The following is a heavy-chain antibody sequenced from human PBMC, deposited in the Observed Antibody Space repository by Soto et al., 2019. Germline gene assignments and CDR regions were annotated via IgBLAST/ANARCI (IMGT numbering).Heavy chain of an antibody. CDR1: GFSFNDYA. Sequence: DVQLLESGGGLVQPGGSLRLSCATSGFSFNDYAMNWVRQAPGKGLEWVSTISVSGGTTYYADSVKGRFTISRDRSKHTQSLHMSSLRVEDTAVYYCAKGVQRSFDYYGMDVWGQGTPVTVSS. D-gene: IGHD6-6*01. CDR3: AKGVQRSFDYYGMDV. V-gene: IGHV3-23*01. CDR2: ISVSGGTT. J-gene: IGHJ6*02.